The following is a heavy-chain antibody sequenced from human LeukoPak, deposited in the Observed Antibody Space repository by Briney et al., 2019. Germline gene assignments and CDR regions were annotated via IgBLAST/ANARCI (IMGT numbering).Heavy chain of an antibody. J-gene: IGHJ6*03. CDR3: ARDTQQVVPATSYYYYYMDV. CDR1: GYTFTNYF. D-gene: IGHD2-2*01. Sequence: ASVKVSCKASGYTFTNYFMYWVRQAPGQGLEWMGWINPNSGATNYAQKFQGRVTMTRDTSISTAYMELSSLRSEDTAVYYCARDTQQVVPATSYYYYYMDVWGKGTTVTISS. CDR2: INPNSGAT. V-gene: IGHV1-2*02.